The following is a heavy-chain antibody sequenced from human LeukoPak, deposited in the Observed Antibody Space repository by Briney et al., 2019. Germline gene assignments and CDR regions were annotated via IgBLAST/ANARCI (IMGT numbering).Heavy chain of an antibody. D-gene: IGHD6-13*01. V-gene: IGHV3-21*01. CDR2: ISSSSSYI. Sequence: GGSLRLSCAASGFTFSSYVMHWVRQAPGKVLEWVSSISSSSSYIYYADSVKGRFTISRDNAKNSLYLQMNSLRAEDTAVYYCARGYSSSWHHYYYYMDVWGKGTTVTVSS. CDR3: ARGYSSSWHHYYYYMDV. J-gene: IGHJ6*03. CDR1: GFTFSSYV.